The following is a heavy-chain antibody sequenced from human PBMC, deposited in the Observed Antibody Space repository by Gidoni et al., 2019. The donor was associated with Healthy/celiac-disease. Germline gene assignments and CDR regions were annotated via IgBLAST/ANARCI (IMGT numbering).Heavy chain of an antibody. CDR2: INPNSGGT. D-gene: IGHD2-2*01. V-gene: IGHV1-2*06. Sequence: QVQLVQSGAEVKKPGASVKVSCKASGYPFTGYYIHWVRQAPGQGLEWMGRINPNSGGTKYAEKFQGRVTMTRDTSITTAYMEVSRLISDDTAVYYCAREYCSSTRCYSQESYLYYGMDVWGQGTTVNVSS. J-gene: IGHJ6*02. CDR3: AREYCSSTRCYSQESYLYYGMDV. CDR1: GYPFTGYY.